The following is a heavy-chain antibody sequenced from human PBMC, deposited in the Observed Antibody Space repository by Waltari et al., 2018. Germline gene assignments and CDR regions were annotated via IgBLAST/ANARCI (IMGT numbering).Heavy chain of an antibody. Sequence: EVQLVESGGGLVQPGGSLRLSCAASRFTFGYYVMHWVRQAPGKGLAWVSSISNTGNTVNSPDSGNGRLTISRDNAKNWLSLQISSLRAEDTAVYYCTIDIDWAGRFDVWGPGVLVTVSS. CDR2: ISNTGNTV. J-gene: IGHJ5*02. V-gene: IGHV3-21*04. D-gene: IGHD3-9*01. CDR1: RFTFGYYV. CDR3: TIDIDWAGRFDV.